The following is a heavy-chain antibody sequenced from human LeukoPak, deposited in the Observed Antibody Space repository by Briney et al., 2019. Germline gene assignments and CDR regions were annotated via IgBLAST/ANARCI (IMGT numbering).Heavy chain of an antibody. J-gene: IGHJ4*02. Sequence: GGSLRLSCAASGFTFSSYAMHWVRQAPGKGLEWVANINQDGSDTYSVDSVRGRFTISRDNAKSSLSLEMNSLRVEDTAVYYCATSGYSGYGIDYWGQGTLVAVSP. D-gene: IGHD5-12*01. CDR2: INQDGSDT. CDR1: GFTFSSYA. V-gene: IGHV3-7*03. CDR3: ATSGYSGYGIDY.